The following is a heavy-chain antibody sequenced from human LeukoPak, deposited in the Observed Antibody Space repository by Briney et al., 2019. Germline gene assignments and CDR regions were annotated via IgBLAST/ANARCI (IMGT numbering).Heavy chain of an antibody. J-gene: IGHJ4*02. CDR3: ARGGVAASVDY. D-gene: IGHD2-15*01. Sequence: SETLSLTCTVSGGSVFRGSYYWGWIRQPPGKALEWIGYIYYTGSTKYNPSLKSRVTISIGTSRTQFSLMLSSVTAADTAVYYCARGGVAASVDYWGQGTLVSVSS. CDR1: GGSVFRGSYY. V-gene: IGHV4-61*01. CDR2: IYYTGST.